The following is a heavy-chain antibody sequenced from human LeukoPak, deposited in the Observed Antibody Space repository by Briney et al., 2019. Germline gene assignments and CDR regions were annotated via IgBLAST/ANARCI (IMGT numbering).Heavy chain of an antibody. Sequence: KPSETLSLTCTVSGRSISRSYEYWGWIRQPPGKGLQWIGHIYYSGSIYYNPSLRSRLTISIDTSKNQFPLKLASVTAADTAVYYRARKSGSRGAFDIWGQGTMVIVSS. CDR1: GRSISRSYEY. V-gene: IGHV4-39*01. CDR2: IYYSGSI. J-gene: IGHJ3*02. CDR3: ARKSGSRGAFDI. D-gene: IGHD3-10*01.